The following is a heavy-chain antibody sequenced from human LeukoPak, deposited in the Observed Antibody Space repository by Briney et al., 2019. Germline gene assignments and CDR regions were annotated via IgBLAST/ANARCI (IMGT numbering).Heavy chain of an antibody. CDR1: GFTFTNYW. Sequence: GGSLRLSCAASGFTFTNYWMTWVRQAPGKGLEWVANIKQDGSVKYYVDSVKGRFTISRDNAKNSLYLQMNSLRAEDTAVYYCARDEYAFDYWGQGTLVTVSS. CDR3: ARDEYAFDY. V-gene: IGHV3-7*01. CDR2: IKQDGSVK. J-gene: IGHJ4*02. D-gene: IGHD2-8*01.